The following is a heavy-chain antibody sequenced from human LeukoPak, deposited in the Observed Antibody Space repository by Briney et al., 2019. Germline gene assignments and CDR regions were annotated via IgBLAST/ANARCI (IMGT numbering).Heavy chain of an antibody. V-gene: IGHV4-59*01. Sequence: SETLSLTCTVSGGSISSYYWSWIRQPPGKGREWIGYIYYSGSTNYNPSLKSRVTISVDTSKNQFSLKLSSVTAADTAVYYCANHSGSYYWYAFDIWGQGTMVTVSS. CDR2: IYYSGST. D-gene: IGHD1-26*01. J-gene: IGHJ3*02. CDR3: ANHSGSYYWYAFDI. CDR1: GGSISSYY.